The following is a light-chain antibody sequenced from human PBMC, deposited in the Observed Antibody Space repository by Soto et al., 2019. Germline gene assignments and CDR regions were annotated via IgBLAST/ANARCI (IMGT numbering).Light chain of an antibody. CDR1: QSVSIK. CDR3: QQYNNWPRT. CDR2: DTS. V-gene: IGKV3-15*01. J-gene: IGKJ1*01. Sequence: EIVLTQSPATLSVSPGERATLSCMASQSVSIKLVWYQQKPGQAPRLLIYDTSTRATGIPARFSGSGSGTEFTLTISSLQSEDFAVYYCQQYNNWPRTFGQGTKVDIK.